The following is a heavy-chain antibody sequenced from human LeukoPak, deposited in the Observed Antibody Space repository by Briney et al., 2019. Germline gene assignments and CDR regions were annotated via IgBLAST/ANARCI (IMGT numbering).Heavy chain of an antibody. V-gene: IGHV3-23*01. CDR1: GFTFSSYA. D-gene: IGHD3-9*01. J-gene: IGHJ6*02. CDR2: ISGSGGST. CDR3: AKGRVLRYLRGMDV. Sequence: PGGSLRLSCAASGFTFSSYAMSWVRQAPGKGLEWVSAISGSGGSTYYVDSVKGRFTISRDNSKNTLYLQMNSLRAEDTAVYYCAKGRVLRYLRGMDVWGQGTTVTVSS.